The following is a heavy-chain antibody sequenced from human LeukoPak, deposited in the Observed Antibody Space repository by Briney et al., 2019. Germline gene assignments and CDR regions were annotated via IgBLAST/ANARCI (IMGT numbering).Heavy chain of an antibody. CDR2: ISGSGGST. V-gene: IGHV3-23*01. Sequence: GGSLRLSCAASGFTFSSYAMSWVRQAPGKGLEWVSAISGSGGSTYYADSVKGRFTISRDNSKNTLYLQMNSLRAEDTAVYYCARVSPEIDYYYYYYGMDVWGQGTTVTVSS. CDR1: GFTFSSYA. J-gene: IGHJ6*02. D-gene: IGHD3-22*01. CDR3: ARVSPEIDYYYYYYGMDV.